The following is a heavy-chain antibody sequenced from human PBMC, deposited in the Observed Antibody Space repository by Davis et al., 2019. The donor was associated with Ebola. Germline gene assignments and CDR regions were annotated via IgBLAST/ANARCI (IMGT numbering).Heavy chain of an antibody. CDR1: GFTFTTYS. CDR3: ARGSTPRYYYYMDV. J-gene: IGHJ6*03. D-gene: IGHD4-23*01. Sequence: GESLKISCAAPGFTFTTYSMNSVRQAPGKGLEWVSSISSSTTYIYYANSVKGRFTISRDNAKNSLYLQMNSLRAEDTAAYYCARGSTPRYYYYMDVWGKGTTVTVSS. V-gene: IGHV3-21*01. CDR2: ISSSTTYI.